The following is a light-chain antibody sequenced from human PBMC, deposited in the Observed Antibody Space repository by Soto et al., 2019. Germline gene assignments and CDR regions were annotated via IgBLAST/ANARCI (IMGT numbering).Light chain of an antibody. Sequence: QSALTQPASVSGSPGQSITISCTGTSSDVGGDRYVSWYQQHPGKAPKVMIYEVSNRPAGVSIRFSGSKSGNPASLTFSGIQAEDEADYYCASIPAGYTRLFGTGTKLTVL. CDR2: EVS. J-gene: IGLJ3*02. V-gene: IGLV2-14*01. CDR1: SSDVGGDRY. CDR3: ASIPAGYTRL.